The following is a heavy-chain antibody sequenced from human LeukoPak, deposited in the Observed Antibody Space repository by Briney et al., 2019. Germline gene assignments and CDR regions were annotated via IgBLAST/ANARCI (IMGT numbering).Heavy chain of an antibody. CDR3: TREGRSGSYSN. V-gene: IGHV3-49*04. D-gene: IGHD1-26*01. CDR1: GFTFSSSA. J-gene: IGHJ4*02. CDR2: IRSKAYGGTT. Sequence: GGSLRLSCAASGFTFSSSAMSWVRQAPGKGLEWVGFIRSKAYGGTTEYAASVKGRFTISRDDSKSIAYLQMNSLKTEDTAVYYCTREGRSGSYSNWGQGTLVTVSS.